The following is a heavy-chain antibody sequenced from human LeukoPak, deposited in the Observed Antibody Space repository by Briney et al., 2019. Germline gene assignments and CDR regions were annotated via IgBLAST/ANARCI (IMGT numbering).Heavy chain of an antibody. J-gene: IGHJ4*02. D-gene: IGHD2-2*01. CDR2: ISGSGGST. CDR1: GFTFSIYA. CDR3: AKDSGYCDTTTCRLAN. V-gene: IGHV3-23*01. Sequence: GGSLRLSCAASGFTFSIYAMSWVRQAPGKGLEWVSAISGSGGSTYYADSVKGRFTISRDNSKNTLYLQMNCLRVEDTALYYCAKDSGYCDTTTCRLANWGQGTLVTVSS.